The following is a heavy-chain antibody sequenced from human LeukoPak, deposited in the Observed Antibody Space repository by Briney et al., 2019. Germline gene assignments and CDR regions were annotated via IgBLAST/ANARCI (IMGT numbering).Heavy chain of an antibody. CDR2: ISSTSVYI. J-gene: IGHJ4*02. CDR3: ARDRGAAAAAEDF. CDR1: GFIFRDYS. D-gene: IGHD6-13*01. V-gene: IGHV3-21*01. Sequence: GSLSLSFAASGFIFRDYSMTWVRQTPGKGLEWVSSISSTSVYIYYPASVRGRFTVSRDNVNNSLHLQMDSLTVDDAGIYYCARDRGAAAAAEDFWGQGTLVIVSS.